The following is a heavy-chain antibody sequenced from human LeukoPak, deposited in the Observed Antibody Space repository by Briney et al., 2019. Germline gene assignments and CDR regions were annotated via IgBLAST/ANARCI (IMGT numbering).Heavy chain of an antibody. D-gene: IGHD3-9*01. CDR1: GFTFSSYA. V-gene: IGHV3-9*01. Sequence: GGSLRLSCAASGFTFSSYAMHWVRQAPGKGLEWVSGISWNSGSIGYAGSVKGRFTISRDNAKNSLYLQMNSLRAEDTALYYCAKAPSDILTGYYYDYWGQGTLVTVSS. J-gene: IGHJ4*02. CDR2: ISWNSGSI. CDR3: AKAPSDILTGYYYDY.